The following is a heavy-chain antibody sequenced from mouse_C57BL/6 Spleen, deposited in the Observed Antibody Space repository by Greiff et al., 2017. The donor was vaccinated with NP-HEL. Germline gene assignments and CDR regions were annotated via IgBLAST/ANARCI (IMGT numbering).Heavy chain of an antibody. Sequence: QVQLQQPGAELVKPGASVKMSCTASGYTFTSYWITWVRQRPGQGLEWIGDIYPGSGSTNYNEKFTGKATLTIDTSSSTAYMQVSSLTSEDSAVYYCARWLFDYWGQGTTLTVSS. V-gene: IGHV1-55*01. CDR1: GYTFTSYW. CDR2: IYPGSGST. J-gene: IGHJ2*01. D-gene: IGHD2-2*01. CDR3: ARWLFDY.